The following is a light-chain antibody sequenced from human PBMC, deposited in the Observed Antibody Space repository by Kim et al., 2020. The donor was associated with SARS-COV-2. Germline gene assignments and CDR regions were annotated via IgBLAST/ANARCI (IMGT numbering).Light chain of an antibody. CDR3: QAWDSSTAVV. V-gene: IGLV3-1*01. Sequence: SYELTQPPSVSVSPGQTASIICSGAKLGDKYACWYQQKPGQSPVLVIYQDSKRPSGIPERFSGSNSGNTATLTISGTQAMDEADYYCQAWDSSTAVVFGGGTQLTVL. J-gene: IGLJ2*01. CDR2: QDS. CDR1: KLGDKY.